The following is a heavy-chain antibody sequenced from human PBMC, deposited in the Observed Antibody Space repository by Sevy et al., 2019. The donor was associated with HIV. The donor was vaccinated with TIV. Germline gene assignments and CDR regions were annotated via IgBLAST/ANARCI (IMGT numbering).Heavy chain of an antibody. Sequence: SETLSLTCTVSGGSISSYCWSWIRQPPGKGLEWIGYIYYSGSTNYNPSLKSRVTISVDTSKNQFSLKLSSVTAADTAVYYCARVTRSYYGMDVWGQGTTVTVSS. J-gene: IGHJ6*02. CDR1: GGSISSYC. D-gene: IGHD3-3*01. V-gene: IGHV4-59*01. CDR2: IYYSGST. CDR3: ARVTRSYYGMDV.